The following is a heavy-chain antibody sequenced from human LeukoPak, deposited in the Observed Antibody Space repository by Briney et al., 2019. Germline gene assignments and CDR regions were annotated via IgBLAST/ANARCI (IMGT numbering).Heavy chain of an antibody. Sequence: GGSLRPSCAASGFTFSNAWMSWVRQAPGKGLEWVGRIKSKTDGGTTDYAAPVKGRFTISRDNSKNTLYLQMNSLRAEDTAVYYCARQYYYVSGGAPFYFDYWGQGTVVTVSS. CDR3: ARQYYYVSGGAPFYFDY. J-gene: IGHJ4*02. CDR1: GFTFSNAW. CDR2: IKSKTDGGTT. V-gene: IGHV3-15*01. D-gene: IGHD3-10*01.